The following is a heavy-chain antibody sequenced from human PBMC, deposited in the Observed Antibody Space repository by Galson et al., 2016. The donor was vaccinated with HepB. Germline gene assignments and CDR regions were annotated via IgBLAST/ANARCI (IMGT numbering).Heavy chain of an antibody. CDR2: MYPRGDT. D-gene: IGHD4-11*01. V-gene: IGHV3-53*01. CDR1: GFLVSSSF. J-gene: IGHJ5*02. CDR3: ARWTAYCPRPGCPRDHDYFDP. Sequence: SLRLSCAASGFLVSSSFMSWVRQTPGTGLEWVTAMYPRGDTHYSDSVRGRFTISRDNSRNSMSLQMTNLRVGDTAVYFCARWTAYCPRPGCPRDHDYFDPWGQGILVTASS.